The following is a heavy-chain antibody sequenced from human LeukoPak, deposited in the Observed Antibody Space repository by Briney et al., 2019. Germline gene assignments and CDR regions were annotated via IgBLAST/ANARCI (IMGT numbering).Heavy chain of an antibody. CDR1: GFTFSDYY. CDR3: ARDRRESSKPNDAFDI. Sequence: GGSLRLSCAASGFTFSDYYMSWIRQAPGKGLEWVSYISSSGSTIYYADSVKGRFTISRDNAKNSLYLQMNSLRAEDTAVYYCARDRRESSKPNDAFDIWGQGTMVTVSS. D-gene: IGHD4-11*01. J-gene: IGHJ3*02. V-gene: IGHV3-11*04. CDR2: ISSSGSTI.